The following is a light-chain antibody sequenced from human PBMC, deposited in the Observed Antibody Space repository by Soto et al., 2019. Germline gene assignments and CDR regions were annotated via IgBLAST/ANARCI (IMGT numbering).Light chain of an antibody. CDR1: QSVSSSY. Sequence: IVLTQSPGTLSLSPGERATLSCRASQSVSSSYLAWYQQKPGQAPRLLIHGASSRATGIPDRFSGSGSGTYFTLTISRLEPEDFAVYYCQQYGSSPRETFGQGTEVEIK. CDR2: GAS. V-gene: IGKV3-20*01. J-gene: IGKJ1*01. CDR3: QQYGSSPRET.